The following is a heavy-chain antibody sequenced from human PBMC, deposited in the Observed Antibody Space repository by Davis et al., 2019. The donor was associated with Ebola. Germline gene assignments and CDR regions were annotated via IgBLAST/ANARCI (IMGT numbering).Heavy chain of an antibody. Sequence: SETLSLTCVVYGGSFSGYYWSWIRQPPGKGLEWIGAINHSGSTNYNPSLKSRVTIPVDTSKNQFSLKLSSVTAADPAVYYCARQFPWIQLWRRFDPWGQGTLVTVSS. CDR3: ARQFPWIQLWRRFDP. CDR1: GGSFSGYY. D-gene: IGHD5-18*01. V-gene: IGHV4-34*01. CDR2: INHSGST. J-gene: IGHJ5*02.